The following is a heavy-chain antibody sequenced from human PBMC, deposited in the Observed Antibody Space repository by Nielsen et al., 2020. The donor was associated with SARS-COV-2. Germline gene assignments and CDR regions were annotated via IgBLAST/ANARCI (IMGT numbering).Heavy chain of an antibody. CDR2: ISYDGSNK. J-gene: IGHJ3*02. CDR1: GFTFSSYG. Sequence: GESLKISCAASGFTFSSYGMHWVRQAPGKGLEWVAVISYDGSNKYYADSVKGRFTISRDNSKNTLYLQMNSLRAEDTAVYYCAKTSTMIGPCIWGQGTMVTVSS. D-gene: IGHD3-22*01. V-gene: IGHV3-30*18. CDR3: AKTSTMIGPCI.